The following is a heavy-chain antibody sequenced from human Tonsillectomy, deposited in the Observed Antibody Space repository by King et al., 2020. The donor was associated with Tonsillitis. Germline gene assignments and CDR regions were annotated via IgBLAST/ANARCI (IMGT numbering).Heavy chain of an antibody. V-gene: IGHV3-15*01. J-gene: IGHJ3*01. CDR2: IKSKVDGGTI. CDR3: KTFRSITRTGGAFHL. Sequence: VQLVESGGGLVKPGGSLRLSCAASGFTFSNAWMNWVRQAPGKGLEWVGRIKSKVDGGTIDYAAPVKGRFTISRNDAKTTLYLQMNSLKTEDTAMYWCKTFRSITRTGGAFHLWGQGTMVTVSS. D-gene: IGHD1-20*01. CDR1: GFTFSNAW.